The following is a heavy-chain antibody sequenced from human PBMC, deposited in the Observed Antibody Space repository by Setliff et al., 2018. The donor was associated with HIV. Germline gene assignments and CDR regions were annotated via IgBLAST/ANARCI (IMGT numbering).Heavy chain of an antibody. CDR2: INPNSGGT. V-gene: IGHV1-2*04. Sequence: ASVKVSCKASGYTFTGYYMHRVRQAPGQGLEWMGWINPNSGGTNYAQKFQGWVTMTRDTSISTAYMELSRLRSDDTAVYYCARDSKGHGSNWGPPGGYYMDVWGKGTTVTVSS. CDR1: GYTFTGYY. CDR3: ARDSKGHGSNWGPPGGYYMDV. J-gene: IGHJ6*03. D-gene: IGHD7-27*01.